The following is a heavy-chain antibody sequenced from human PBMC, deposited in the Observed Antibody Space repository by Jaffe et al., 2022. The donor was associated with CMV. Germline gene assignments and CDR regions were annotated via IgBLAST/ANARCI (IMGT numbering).Heavy chain of an antibody. J-gene: IGHJ6*02. CDR3: ARDRKQLAPSAYYYYGMDV. Sequence: QVQLVQSGAEVKKPGSSVKVSCKASGGTFSSYAISWVRQAPGQGLEWMGGIIPIFGTANYAQKFQGRVTITADESTSTAYMELSSLRSEDTAVYYCARDRKQLAPSAYYYYGMDVWGQGTTVTVSS. CDR1: GGTFSSYA. CDR2: IIPIFGTA. V-gene: IGHV1-69*01. D-gene: IGHD6-6*01.